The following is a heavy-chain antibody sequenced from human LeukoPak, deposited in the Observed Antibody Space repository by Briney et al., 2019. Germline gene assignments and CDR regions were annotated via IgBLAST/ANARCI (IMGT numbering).Heavy chain of an antibody. Sequence: GGSLRLSCAASGFTFSSYSMNWVRQAPGKGLEWVSSISSSSSYIYYADSVKGRFTISRDNAKNSLYLQMNSLRAEDTAVYYCARINIAVAGKLFDYWGQGTLVTVSS. D-gene: IGHD6-19*01. CDR3: ARINIAVAGKLFDY. CDR2: ISSSSSYI. CDR1: GFTFSSYS. J-gene: IGHJ4*02. V-gene: IGHV3-21*04.